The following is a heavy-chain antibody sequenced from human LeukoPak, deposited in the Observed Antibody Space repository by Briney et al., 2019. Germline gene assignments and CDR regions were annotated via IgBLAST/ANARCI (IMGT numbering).Heavy chain of an antibody. V-gene: IGHV5-51*01. Sequence: GESLKISCKGSGYSFTSYWIGWVRQMPGKGLEWMGIIYPGDSDTRYSPSFQGQVTISADKSISTAYLQGSSLKASDTAMYYCARRGIAAADYYYYYGMDVWGQGTTVTVSS. D-gene: IGHD6-13*01. CDR3: ARRGIAAADYYYYYGMDV. J-gene: IGHJ6*02. CDR2: IYPGDSDT. CDR1: GYSFTSYW.